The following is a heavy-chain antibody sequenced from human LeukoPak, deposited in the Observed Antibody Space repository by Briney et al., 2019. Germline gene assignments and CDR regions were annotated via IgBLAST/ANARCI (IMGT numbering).Heavy chain of an antibody. CDR3: ARAVGYSYGTNYFDY. CDR2: IYSGGST. D-gene: IGHD5-18*01. V-gene: IGHV3-53*04. Sequence: GGSLRLSCAASGFTVSSNYMSWVRQAPGKGLEWVSVIYSGGSTYYADSVKGRFTISRHNSKNTLYLQMNSLRSEDTAVYYCARAVGYSYGTNYFDYWGQGTLVTVSS. CDR1: GFTVSSNY. J-gene: IGHJ4*02.